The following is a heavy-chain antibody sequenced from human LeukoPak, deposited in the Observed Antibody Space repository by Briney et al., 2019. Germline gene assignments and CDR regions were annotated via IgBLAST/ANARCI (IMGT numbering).Heavy chain of an antibody. Sequence: PGGSLRLSCAASGFTFSSYWMHWVRQAPGKGLVWVSRINSDGSSTSYADSVKGRFTISRDNAKNTLYLQMNSLRAEDTAVYYCARGKLGDMVRGVIDYWGQGTLVTVSS. CDR1: GFTFSSYW. CDR2: INSDGSST. D-gene: IGHD3-10*01. CDR3: ARGKLGDMVRGVIDY. J-gene: IGHJ4*02. V-gene: IGHV3-74*01.